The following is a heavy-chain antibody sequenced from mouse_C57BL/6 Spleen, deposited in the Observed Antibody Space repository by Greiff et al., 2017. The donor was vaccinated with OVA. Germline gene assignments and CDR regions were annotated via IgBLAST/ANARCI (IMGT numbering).Heavy chain of an antibody. CDR2: IDPSDSYT. Sequence: QVHVKQPGAELVKPGASVKLSCKASGYTFTSYWMQWVNQRPGQGLEWIGEIDPSDSYTNYNQKFKGKATLTVDTSSSTAYMQLSSLTSEDSAVYYCARTSSSSLFDYWGQGTTLTVSS. D-gene: IGHD1-1*01. V-gene: IGHV1-50*01. CDR1: GYTFTSYW. J-gene: IGHJ2*01. CDR3: ARTSSSSLFDY.